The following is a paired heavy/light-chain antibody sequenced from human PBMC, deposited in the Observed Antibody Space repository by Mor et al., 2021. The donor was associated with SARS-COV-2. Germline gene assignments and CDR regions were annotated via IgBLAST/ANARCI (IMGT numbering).Light chain of an antibody. V-gene: IGKV1-17*01. CDR2: AAS. CDR1: LDIRDD. CDR3: LQHNSYPRT. Sequence: DLQLTQSPSSLSASLGDRVTITCRASLDIRDDLGWYQQKPGKAPKRLIYAASSLQSGVPSRFSGSRSGTEFTLTISSLQPEDFATYYCLQHNSYPRTFGQGTKVEIK. J-gene: IGKJ1*01.
Heavy chain of an antibody. CDR3: ATGRKDYYDSPADN. Sequence: QVQLVQSGAEVKKPGASVKVSCKVSGYTLIELSMHWVRQAPGKGLEWMGGFDPEDGETIYAREFQGRVTMTEDTSTDTAFMELSSLRSEDTAVYYCATGRKDYYDSPADNWGQGTLVTVSS. J-gene: IGHJ4*02. CDR2: FDPEDGET. D-gene: IGHD3-22*01. CDR1: GYTLIELS. V-gene: IGHV1-24*01.